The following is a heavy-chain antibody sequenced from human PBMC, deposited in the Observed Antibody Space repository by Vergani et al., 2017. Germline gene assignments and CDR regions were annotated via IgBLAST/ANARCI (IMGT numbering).Heavy chain of an antibody. CDR1: GYTLTELS. CDR2: FDPEDGET. CDR3: ATGGYCSSTSCYVRYSSSWYGNWFDP. J-gene: IGHJ5*02. Sequence: QVQLVQSGAEVKKPGASVKVSCKVSGYTLTELSMHWVRQAPGKGLEWMGGFDPEDGETIYAQKFQGRVTMTEDTSTDTAYMGLSSLRSEDTAVYYCATGGYCSSTSCYVRYSSSWYGNWFDPWGQGTLVTVSS. V-gene: IGHV1-24*01. D-gene: IGHD2-2*01.